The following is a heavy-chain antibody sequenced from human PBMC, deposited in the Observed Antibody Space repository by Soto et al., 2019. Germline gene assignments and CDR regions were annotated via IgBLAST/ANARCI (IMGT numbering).Heavy chain of an antibody. D-gene: IGHD4-4*01. J-gene: IGHJ4*02. CDR2: MNPNSGNT. V-gene: IGHV1-8*01. CDR1: GYTFTSHD. Sequence: QVQLVQSGAEVKKSGASVKVSCKASGYTFTSHDINWVRQATGQGLEWMGWMNPNSGNTGYAQKFQGRVTMTRNTSISTAYMELSSLRSEDTAVYYCARWDYSYYARFDYWGQGTLVTVSS. CDR3: ARWDYSYYARFDY.